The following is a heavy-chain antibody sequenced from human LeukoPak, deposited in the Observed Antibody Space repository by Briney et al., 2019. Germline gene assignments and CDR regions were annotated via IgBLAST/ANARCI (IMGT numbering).Heavy chain of an antibody. CDR1: GDSIINYY. CDR2: IYYRGST. Sequence: SETLSLTCTVSGDSIINYYWSWIRQSPGKGREWIGYIYYRGSTYYNPSLKSRVTISVDTSKNQFSLKLSSVTAADKAVYYCARSAVAGSYYYYGMDVWGQGTTVTVSS. V-gene: IGHV4-30-4*01. CDR3: ARSAVAGSYYYYGMDV. D-gene: IGHD6-19*01. J-gene: IGHJ6*02.